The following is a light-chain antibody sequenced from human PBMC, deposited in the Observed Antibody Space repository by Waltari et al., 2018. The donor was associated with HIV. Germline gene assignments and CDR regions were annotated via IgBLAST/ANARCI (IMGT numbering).Light chain of an antibody. CDR2: GTS. Sequence: QTVVTQEPSLTVSPGGTVTLTCSSTTGPVTSGTLANWVQLRPGQPPRPLIYGTSSRHSLTPARFSGSLLGDIAALTLSGVVPEDEADYFCLLYYQGPSWLFGGVTRLSVL. CDR1: TGPVTSGTL. J-gene: IGLJ3*02. CDR3: LLYYQGPSWL. V-gene: IGLV7-43*01.